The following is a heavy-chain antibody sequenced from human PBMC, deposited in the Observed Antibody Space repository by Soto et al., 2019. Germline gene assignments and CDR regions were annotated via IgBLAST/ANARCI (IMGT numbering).Heavy chain of an antibody. V-gene: IGHV3-53*01. D-gene: IGHD5-18*01. CDR3: ARIYSYADFDY. CDR1: GFTVSSNY. CDR2: IYSGGST. J-gene: IGHJ4*02. Sequence: GGSLRLSCAASGFTVSSNYMSRVRQAPGKGLEWVSVIYSGGSTYYADSVKGRFTISRDNSKNTLYLQMNSLRAEDTAVYYCARIYSYADFDYWGQGTLVTVSS.